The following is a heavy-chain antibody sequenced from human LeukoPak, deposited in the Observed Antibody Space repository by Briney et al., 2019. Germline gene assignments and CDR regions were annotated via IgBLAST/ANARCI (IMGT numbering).Heavy chain of an antibody. D-gene: IGHD3-10*01. J-gene: IGHJ4*02. Sequence: GGSLRLSCTSSGFTFSSYWMSWVRQAPGKGPEWVAHIKENGNEQYYADPVKGRFTISRDNSKNTLYLQMNSLRAEDTAIYYCAKDHMSYDSGRLGFGSWGQGTLVTVSS. CDR1: GFTFSSYW. CDR3: AKDHMSYDSGRLGFGS. CDR2: IKENGNEQ. V-gene: IGHV3-7*03.